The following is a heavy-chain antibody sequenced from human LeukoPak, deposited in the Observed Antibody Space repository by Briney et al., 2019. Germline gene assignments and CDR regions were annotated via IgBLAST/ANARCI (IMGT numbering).Heavy chain of an antibody. J-gene: IGHJ4*02. CDR1: SGSFRTYY. Sequence: SETLSLTCTVSSGSFRTYYWSWIRQPPGKGLEWIGYIFYNEGTSYNPSLKSRVTISVDTSNNQLSLKVNSVTAADTAMYYCAREATDYGDGGYFDYWGQGTLVTVSS. V-gene: IGHV4-59*01. D-gene: IGHD4-17*01. CDR3: AREATDYGDGGYFDY. CDR2: IFYNEGT.